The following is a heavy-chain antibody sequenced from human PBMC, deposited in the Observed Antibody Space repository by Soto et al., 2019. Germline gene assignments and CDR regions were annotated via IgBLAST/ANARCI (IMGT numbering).Heavy chain of an antibody. CDR3: ATLGGTRNFDF. D-gene: IGHD1-26*01. V-gene: IGHV3-23*01. CDR1: GFTFRNSD. J-gene: IGHJ4*02. CDR2: ISGNGDAT. Sequence: LRLSCAASGFTFRNSDLSWVRQSPGKGLEWVSVISGNGDATYYADSVKGRFTISRDNSKNTLYLQMNILRAEDTAVYYCATLGGTRNFDFWGQGALVTVSS.